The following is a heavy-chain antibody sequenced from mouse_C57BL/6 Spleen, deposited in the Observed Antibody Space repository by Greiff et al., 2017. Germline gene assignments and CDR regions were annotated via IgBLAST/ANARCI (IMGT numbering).Heavy chain of an antibody. CDR2: FHPYNDDP. CDR1: GYTFTTYP. J-gene: IGHJ3*01. V-gene: IGHV1-47*01. Sequence: QVQLQQSGAELVKPGASVKMSCKASGYTFTTYPIEWMKQTHGKSLEWIGNFHPYNDDPKYDESFKGKATLTVEKSSSPVYLELSRLTSDDSAVYYCAKGGYSNLFAYWGQGTLVTVSA. D-gene: IGHD2-5*01. CDR3: AKGGYSNLFAY.